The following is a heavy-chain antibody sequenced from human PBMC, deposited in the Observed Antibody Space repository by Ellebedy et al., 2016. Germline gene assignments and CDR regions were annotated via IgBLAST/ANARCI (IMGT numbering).Heavy chain of an antibody. D-gene: IGHD6-6*01. CDR1: GFTFDDYA. J-gene: IGHJ4*02. CDR2: ISWNSGSK. CDR3: AKAPYTSSSDDYFDT. V-gene: IGHV3-9*01. Sequence: GGSLRLXCAASGFTFDDYAMHWVRQTPGKGLEWVSGISWNSGSKGYADSVKGRFTISRDNAKNSLYLQMNSLRPEDTALYFCAKAPYTSSSDDYFDTWGQGTLVTVSS.